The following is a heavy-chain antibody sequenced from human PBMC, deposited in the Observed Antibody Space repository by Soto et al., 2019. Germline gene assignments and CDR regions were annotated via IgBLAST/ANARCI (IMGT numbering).Heavy chain of an antibody. CDR3: TRDQGRYYDILTGYYDLDAFDI. CDR1: GGYFSSYY. CDR2: IYYSGST. D-gene: IGHD3-9*01. V-gene: IGHV4-59*01. J-gene: IGHJ3*02. Sequence: SETLSLTCAVYGGYFSSYYWSWIRQPPGKGLEWIGYIYYSGSTNYNPSLKSRVTISVDTSKNQFSLKLSSVTAADTAVYYCTRDQGRYYDILTGYYDLDAFDIWGQGTMVTVSS.